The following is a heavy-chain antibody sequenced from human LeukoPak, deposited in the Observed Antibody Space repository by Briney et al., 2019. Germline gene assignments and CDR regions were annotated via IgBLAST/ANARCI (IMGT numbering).Heavy chain of an antibody. V-gene: IGHV3-21*01. Sequence: GGSLRLSCAASGVTFSSDAMNWGRQAPGKGLEWVSPITGRSTQIFNADSMRGRFTISTDNAKNSRYLQMSSLRVEDTAVYYCARLDRYSSTWFIDYWGQGTLVTVSP. CDR2: ITGRSTQI. CDR1: GVTFSSDA. J-gene: IGHJ4*02. CDR3: ARLDRYSSTWFIDY. D-gene: IGHD6-13*01.